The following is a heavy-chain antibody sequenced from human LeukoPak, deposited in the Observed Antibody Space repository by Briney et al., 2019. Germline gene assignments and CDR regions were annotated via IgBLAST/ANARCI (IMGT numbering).Heavy chain of an antibody. CDR3: ARGTNWYFDY. CDR2: ISSSSSTI. Sequence: RGSLRLSSAASLFTFSSYIINCVPQAPRNGLECGSYISSSSSTIYYADSVKGRFTISRENAKNSLYLQMNSLRAEDTAVYYCARGTNWYFDYWGQGTLVTVSS. D-gene: IGHD7-27*01. V-gene: IGHV3-48*01. J-gene: IGHJ4*02. CDR1: LFTFSSYI.